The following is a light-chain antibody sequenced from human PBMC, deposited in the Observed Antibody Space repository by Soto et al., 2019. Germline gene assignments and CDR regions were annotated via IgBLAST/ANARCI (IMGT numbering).Light chain of an antibody. CDR3: QQRQYWPTIT. CDR1: LNVNSY. Sequence: VLTQSPATLSSSPGERATLSCMARLNVNSYLAWYQQKPGQALSLLIYDASNRAAGIPARFSGSGSGTDFTLTISSLEPEDFVIYYCQQRQYWPTITFGQGTRLEIK. J-gene: IGKJ5*01. V-gene: IGKV3-11*01. CDR2: DAS.